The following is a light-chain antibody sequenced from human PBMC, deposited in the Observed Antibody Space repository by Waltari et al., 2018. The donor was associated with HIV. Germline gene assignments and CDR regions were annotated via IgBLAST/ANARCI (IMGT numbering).Light chain of an antibody. J-gene: IGLJ2*01. V-gene: IGLV1-44*01. Sequence: QHVLTQPPSASGDPGQRVTISCSGTSSNIRTTPVARYQHFPGTAPKPLIYSNNQRPSGVPDRISGSKSGTSASLAIGGLQSDDEADYYCASWEDGRHGPVFGGGTKLTVL. CDR2: SNN. CDR1: SSNIRTTP. CDR3: ASWEDGRHGPV.